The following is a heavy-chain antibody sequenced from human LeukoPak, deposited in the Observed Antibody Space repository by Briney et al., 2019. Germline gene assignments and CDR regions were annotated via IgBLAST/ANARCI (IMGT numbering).Heavy chain of an antibody. CDR1: GYTFTGYY. CDR2: INPNSGGT. D-gene: IGHD3-22*01. J-gene: IGHJ4*02. Sequence: GASVKVSCKASGYTFTGYYMHWVRQAPGQGLEWMGWINPNSGGTNYAQKFQGRVTMTRDTSISTAYMELSRLRSDDTAVYYCARLPIYDSSGYYPLVIDYWGQGTLVTVSS. CDR3: ARLPIYDSSGYYPLVIDY. V-gene: IGHV1-2*02.